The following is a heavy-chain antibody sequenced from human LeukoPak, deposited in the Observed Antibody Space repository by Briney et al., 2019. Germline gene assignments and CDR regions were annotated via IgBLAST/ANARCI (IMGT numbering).Heavy chain of an antibody. CDR3: ARVNGGYENYYYYYMDV. CDR2: IYHSGST. CDR1: GYSISSGYY. J-gene: IGHJ6*03. Sequence: PSETLSLTCTVSGYSISSGYYWGWIRQPPGKGLEWIGSIYHSGSTYYNPSLKSRVTISVDTSKNQFSLKLSSVTAADTAVYYCARVNGGYENYYYYYMDVWGKGTTVTVSS. D-gene: IGHD5-12*01. V-gene: IGHV4-38-2*02.